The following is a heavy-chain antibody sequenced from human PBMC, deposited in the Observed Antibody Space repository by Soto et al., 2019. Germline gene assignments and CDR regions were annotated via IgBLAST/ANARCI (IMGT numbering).Heavy chain of an antibody. CDR2: ISSGSITI. CDR3: ARDFGYGDYVDC. Sequence: PGGSLRLSCAASGFTFRSYSMNWVRQAPGKGLEWVSYISSGSITIYYADSVKGRFTISRDNAKNSLYLQLNSLRDEDTAVYYCARDFGYGDYVDCWGQGTLVTVSS. V-gene: IGHV3-48*02. D-gene: IGHD4-17*01. CDR1: GFTFRSYS. J-gene: IGHJ4*02.